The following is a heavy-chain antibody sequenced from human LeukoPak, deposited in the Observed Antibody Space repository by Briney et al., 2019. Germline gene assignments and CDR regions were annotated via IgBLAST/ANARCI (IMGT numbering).Heavy chain of an antibody. CDR2: ISSSSSYI. V-gene: IGHV3-21*04. D-gene: IGHD6-19*01. J-gene: IGHJ3*02. CDR1: GFTFSSYS. Sequence: GGSLRLSCAASGFTFSSYSMNWVRQAPGKGLEWVSSISSSSSYIYYADSVKGRFTISRDNAKNSLYLQMNSLRAEDTAVYYCARVGSGWYVPDAFDIWGQGTMVTVSS. CDR3: ARVGSGWYVPDAFDI.